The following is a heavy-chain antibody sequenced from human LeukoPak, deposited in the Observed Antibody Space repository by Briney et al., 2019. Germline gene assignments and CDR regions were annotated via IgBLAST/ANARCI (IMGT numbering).Heavy chain of an antibody. J-gene: IGHJ5*02. Sequence: PGGSLRLSCAASGFTFSSYAMSWVRQAPGKGLEWVAAISGSGGSTYYADSVKGRFTISRDNSKNTLYLQMTSLRAEDTAVYYCAKLVRKGHYYDSSGYFSDWFDPWGQGTLVTVSS. CDR1: GFTFSSYA. CDR3: AKLVRKGHYYDSSGYFSDWFDP. CDR2: ISGSGGST. V-gene: IGHV3-23*01. D-gene: IGHD3-22*01.